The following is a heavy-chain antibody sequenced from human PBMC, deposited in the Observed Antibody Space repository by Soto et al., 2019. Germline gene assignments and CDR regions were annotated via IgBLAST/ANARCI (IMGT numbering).Heavy chain of an antibody. J-gene: IGHJ5*02. V-gene: IGHV4-4*02. Sequence: QVQLQESGPGLVKPSGTLSRTCAVSNGSITSGNWWSWVRRPPGKGLEWIGDIYQTGSTNYNPSLRSRVIISVDKSKNNFSLSLSSVTAADTAVYFCARVWGALAPIAGWFGPWGRGILVTVSS. D-gene: IGHD3-16*01. CDR3: ARVWGALAPIAGWFGP. CDR2: IYQTGST. CDR1: NGSITSGNW.